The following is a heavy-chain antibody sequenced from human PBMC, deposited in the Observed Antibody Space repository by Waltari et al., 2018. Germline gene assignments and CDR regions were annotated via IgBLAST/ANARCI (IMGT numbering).Heavy chain of an antibody. J-gene: IGHJ5*02. CDR2: MSPIFGTA. D-gene: IGHD4-17*01. Sequence: QVQLVQSGAEVKKPGSSVKVSCKDSGGTFSSYAISWVRQAPGQGLEWMGVMSPIFGTANYAQKFQGRGTITAYESTSTAYMELSSLRSEDTAVYYCASFTRSRNWFDPWGQGTLVTVSS. CDR3: ASFTRSRNWFDP. V-gene: IGHV1-69*12. CDR1: GGTFSSYA.